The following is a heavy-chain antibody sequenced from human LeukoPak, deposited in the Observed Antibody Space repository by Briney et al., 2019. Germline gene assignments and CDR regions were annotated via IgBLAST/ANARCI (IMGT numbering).Heavy chain of an antibody. CDR2: IYYSGST. J-gene: IGHJ4*02. Sequence: SQTLSLTCSVSGDSINSGGYYWSWIRQPPGKGLEWIGYIYYSGSTNYNPSLKSRVTISVDTSKNQFSLKLSSVTAADTAVYYCARLREEDFDYWGQGTLVTVSS. CDR1: GDSINSGGYY. CDR3: ARLREEDFDY. V-gene: IGHV4-61*08. D-gene: IGHD3-10*01.